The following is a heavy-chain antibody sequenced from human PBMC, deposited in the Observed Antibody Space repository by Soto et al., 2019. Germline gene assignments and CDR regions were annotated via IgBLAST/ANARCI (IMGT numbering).Heavy chain of an antibody. CDR2: INHSGST. Sequence: PSETLSLTCAVYGGSFSGYYWSWIRQPPGKGLEWIGEINHSGSTNYNPSLKSRVTISVDTSKNQFSLKLSSVTAADTAVYYCARVRLNDFWSGFFPRFDYWGQGTLVTVSS. V-gene: IGHV4-34*01. D-gene: IGHD3-3*01. CDR1: GGSFSGYY. CDR3: ARVRLNDFWSGFFPRFDY. J-gene: IGHJ4*02.